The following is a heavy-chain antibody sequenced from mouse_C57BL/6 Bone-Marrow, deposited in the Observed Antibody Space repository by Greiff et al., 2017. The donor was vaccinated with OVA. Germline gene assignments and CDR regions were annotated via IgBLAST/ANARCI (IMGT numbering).Heavy chain of an antibody. CDR2: IDPENGDT. CDR3: TTGGLYDGSPGAMDY. J-gene: IGHJ4*01. CDR1: GFNIKDDY. Sequence: VQLQQSGAELVRPGASVKLSCTASGFNIKDDYMHWVKQRPEQGLEWIGWIDPENGDTEYASKFQGKATITADTSSNTAYLQLSSLTSEDTAVYYCTTGGLYDGSPGAMDYWGQGTSVTVSS. D-gene: IGHD2-3*01. V-gene: IGHV14-4*01.